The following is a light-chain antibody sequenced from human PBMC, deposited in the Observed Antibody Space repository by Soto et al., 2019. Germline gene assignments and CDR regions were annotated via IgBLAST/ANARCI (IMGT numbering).Light chain of an antibody. V-gene: IGKV1D-16*01. CDR2: ATS. Sequence: DIQLTQSPSSLAASVVDRVTITCRASQGGSTWLAWHQQKPEKAPNSLVYATSKLQSGDPSRFNGTGSGTEFTLTISSLQPEDVETDVCQQYNAFHLTFGGGTKVEIK. CDR1: QGGSTW. J-gene: IGKJ4*01. CDR3: QQYNAFHLT.